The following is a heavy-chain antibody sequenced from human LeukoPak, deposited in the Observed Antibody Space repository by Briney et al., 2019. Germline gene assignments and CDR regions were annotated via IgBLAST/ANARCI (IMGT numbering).Heavy chain of an antibody. J-gene: IGHJ6*02. Sequence: ASVKVSCTVSGYTLTELSMHWVRQAPRKGLEWMGGFDPEDGETIYAQKFQGRVTMTEDTFTDTAYMELSSLRSEDTAVYYCAFMVRGGGYYYYGMDVWGQGTTVTVSS. CDR3: AFMVRGGGYYYYGMDV. CDR1: GYTLTELS. V-gene: IGHV1-24*01. CDR2: FDPEDGET. D-gene: IGHD3-10*01.